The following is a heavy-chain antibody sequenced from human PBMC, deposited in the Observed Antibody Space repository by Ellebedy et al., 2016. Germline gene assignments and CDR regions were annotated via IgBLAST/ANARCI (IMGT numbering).Heavy chain of an antibody. V-gene: IGHV3-23*01. CDR2: ISAGGDNT. Sequence: GESLKISXAVSGITFSDFFMSWVRQAPGKGLEWVSTISAGGDNTYLADSVKGRFIISRDNSANTLYLQMNGLTADDTAVYYCRPGHYSGSWGQGSLVTVSS. J-gene: IGHJ4*02. CDR1: GITFSDFF. CDR3: RPGHYSGS.